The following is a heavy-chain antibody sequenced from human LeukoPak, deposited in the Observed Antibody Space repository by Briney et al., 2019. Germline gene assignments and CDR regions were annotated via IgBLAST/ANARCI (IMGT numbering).Heavy chain of an antibody. CDR3: AREGGFYRPLDY. J-gene: IGHJ4*02. Sequence: SETLSLTCGVSGGSVSSTNGWTWVRQPPGKGLEWIGEVHLDGRTNFNPSLKSRLTMSVDLSENHVSLKLTSVTAAGTAHYYCAREGGFYRPLDYSGQGTMVTVSS. CDR2: VHLDGRT. D-gene: IGHD6-25*01. V-gene: IGHV4-4*02. CDR1: GGSVSSTNG.